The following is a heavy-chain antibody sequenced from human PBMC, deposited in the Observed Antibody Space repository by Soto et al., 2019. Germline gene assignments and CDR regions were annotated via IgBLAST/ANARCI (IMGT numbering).Heavy chain of an antibody. J-gene: IGHJ4*02. CDR2: IRSKANSYAT. D-gene: IGHD5-12*01. V-gene: IGHV3-73*01. CDR1: GFTFSGSA. CDR3: TSLMDIVATIPFDY. Sequence: EVQLVESGGGLVQPGGSLKLSCAASGFTFSGSAMHWVRQASGKGLEWVGRIRSKANSYATAYAASVKGRFTISRDDSKNTAYLQMKSLKTEDTAVYYCTSLMDIVATIPFDYWGQGTLVTVSS.